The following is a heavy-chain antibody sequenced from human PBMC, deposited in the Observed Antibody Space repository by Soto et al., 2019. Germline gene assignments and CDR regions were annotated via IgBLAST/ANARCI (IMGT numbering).Heavy chain of an antibody. CDR3: SCWSLDRTKNKYYVCMDD. V-gene: IGHV4-39*01. Sequence: SETLSLTCTVSGGTISSSSYYWGWIRQPPGKGLEWIGSIYYSGSTYYNPSLKSRVTISVDTSKNQFSLKLSSVTAADTAVKYFSCWSLDRTKNKYYVCMDDWGQGTTVTVSS. CDR1: GGTISSSSYY. D-gene: IGHD1-1*01. CDR2: IYYSGST. J-gene: IGHJ6*03.